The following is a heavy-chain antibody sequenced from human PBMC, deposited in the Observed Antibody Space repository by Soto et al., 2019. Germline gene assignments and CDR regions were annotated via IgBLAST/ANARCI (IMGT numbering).Heavy chain of an antibody. V-gene: IGHV1-69*13. CDR1: GGTFSSYA. CDR3: ARVRGAPFGNWFDP. D-gene: IGHD3-3*01. J-gene: IGHJ5*02. CDR2: IIPIFGTA. Sequence: SVKVSCKASGGTFSSYAISWVRQAPGQGLEWMGGIIPIFGTANYAQKFQGRVTITADESTSTAYMELSSLRSEDTAVYYCARVRGAPFGNWFDPWGQGTLVTVSS.